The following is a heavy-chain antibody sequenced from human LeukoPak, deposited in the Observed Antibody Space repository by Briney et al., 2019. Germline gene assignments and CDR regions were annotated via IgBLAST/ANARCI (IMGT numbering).Heavy chain of an antibody. D-gene: IGHD3-3*01. V-gene: IGHV3-33*01. CDR3: ATQYDCSGGPAY. Sequence: PGRSLRLSCAASGFTFSNYGMHWVRQAPGKGLEWVAVIWYDGSNKYYADSVKGRFTISRDNSKNTLFLQMTSLRAEDTALYYCATQYDCSGGPAYWRQGTLVTVSS. CDR1: GFTFSNYG. CDR2: IWYDGSNK. J-gene: IGHJ4*02.